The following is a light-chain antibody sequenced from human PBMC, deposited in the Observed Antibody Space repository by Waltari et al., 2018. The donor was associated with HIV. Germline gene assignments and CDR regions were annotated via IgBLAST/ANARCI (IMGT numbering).Light chain of an antibody. V-gene: IGLV1-51*02. CDR2: ENN. CDR3: ATWDSGLSMWV. J-gene: IGLJ3*02. Sequence: QSVLTQPPSVSAAPRQKVTISCSGSNSNIGTNYVSWYQQLPGKAPRLLMYENNRLRSGIPDRFSASKSGTSATLVIAGLQTGEEADYYCATWDSGLSMWVFGGGTKRTVL. CDR1: NSNIGTNY.